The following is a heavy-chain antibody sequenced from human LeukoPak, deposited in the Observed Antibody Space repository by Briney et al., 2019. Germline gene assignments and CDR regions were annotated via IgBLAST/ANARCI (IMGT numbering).Heavy chain of an antibody. CDR1: GFTFSSYG. V-gene: IGHV3-30*18. CDR3: AKDWGYFGWSNPDY. J-gene: IGHJ4*02. D-gene: IGHD3-9*01. Sequence: GGSLRLSCAASGFTFSSYGMHWVRQAPGKGLEWVAVTSYDGSNKYYADSVKGRFTISRDNSKNTLYLQMNSLRAEDTAVYYCAKDWGYFGWSNPDYWGQGTLVTVSS. CDR2: TSYDGSNK.